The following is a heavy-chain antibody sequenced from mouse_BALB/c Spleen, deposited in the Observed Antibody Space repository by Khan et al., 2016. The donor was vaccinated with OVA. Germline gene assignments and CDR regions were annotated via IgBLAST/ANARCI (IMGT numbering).Heavy chain of an antibody. CDR3: GSIRFYYMFSFFDY. Sequence: EVQLQESGPGLVKPSQSLSLTCTVTGYSITSDYAWNWIRQFPGNKLEWMGYISYSGSTSYNPSLESRISIIRDTSKNQFFLQLNSVTTEDTATSYSGSIRFYYMFSFFDYWGQGTTLTVSS. CDR1: GYSITSDYA. D-gene: IGHD2-1*01. V-gene: IGHV3-2*02. J-gene: IGHJ2*01. CDR2: ISYSGST.